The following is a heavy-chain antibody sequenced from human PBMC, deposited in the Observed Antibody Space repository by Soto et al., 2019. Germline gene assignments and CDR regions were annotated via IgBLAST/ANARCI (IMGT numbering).Heavy chain of an antibody. Sequence: GGSLRLSCAASGFTFDDYAMHWVRQAPGKGLEWVSGISWNSGSIGYADSVKGRFTISRDNAKNSLYLQMNSLRAEDTALYYCAKGRGGAGVVAATANDAFDIWGQGTMVTVSS. V-gene: IGHV3-9*01. CDR2: ISWNSGSI. J-gene: IGHJ3*02. CDR3: AKGRGGAGVVAATANDAFDI. CDR1: GFTFDDYA. D-gene: IGHD2-15*01.